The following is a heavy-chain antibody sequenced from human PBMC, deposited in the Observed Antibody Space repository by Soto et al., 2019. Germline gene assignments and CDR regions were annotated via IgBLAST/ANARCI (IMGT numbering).Heavy chain of an antibody. Sequence: QVQLQQWGAGLLKPSETLSLTCAVDGGFVSSGSYYWSWIRQPPGKGLEWIGEMSHSGGTHFNPSLKSRVTISVDTSKNQFSLRMSSVTAADTALYYCARVERGTVTTVVDAFDIWGPGTMVTGSS. CDR1: GGFVSSGSYY. CDR2: MSHSGGT. CDR3: ARVERGTVTTVVDAFDI. J-gene: IGHJ3*02. D-gene: IGHD1-1*01. V-gene: IGHV4-34*01.